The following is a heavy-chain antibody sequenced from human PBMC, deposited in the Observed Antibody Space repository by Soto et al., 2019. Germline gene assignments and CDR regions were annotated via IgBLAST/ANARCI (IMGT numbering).Heavy chain of an antibody. V-gene: IGHV4-30-2*01. J-gene: IGHJ4*02. CDR2: IYHSGST. D-gene: IGHD6-6*01. CDR3: AGGIAARPFGY. Sequence: QLQLQESGSGLVKPSQTLSLTCAVSGGSISSGGYSWSWIRQPPGKGLEWIGYIYHSGSTYYNPSLKSIVTITVDSAQNPFSLTLTSVTAAATAVYYCAGGIAARPFGYWGQGTLVTVSS. CDR1: GGSISSGGYS.